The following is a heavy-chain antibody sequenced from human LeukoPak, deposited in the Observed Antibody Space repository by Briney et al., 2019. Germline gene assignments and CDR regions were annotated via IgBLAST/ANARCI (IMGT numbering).Heavy chain of an antibody. Sequence: GGSLRLSCAASGFTFSSYAMHWVRQASGKGLEWVAVISYDGSNKYYADSVKGRFTISRDNSKNTLYLQMNSLRAEDTAVYYCARADYGSDYWGQGTLVTVSS. D-gene: IGHD4-17*01. V-gene: IGHV3-30-3*01. CDR3: ARADYGSDY. CDR2: ISYDGSNK. J-gene: IGHJ4*02. CDR1: GFTFSSYA.